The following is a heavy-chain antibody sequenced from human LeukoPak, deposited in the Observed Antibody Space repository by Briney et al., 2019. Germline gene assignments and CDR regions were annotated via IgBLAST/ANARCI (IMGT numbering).Heavy chain of an antibody. D-gene: IGHD6-13*01. Sequence: SETLSLTCTVSGGSISSSNYYWGWIRQPPGKGLEWIGSIYYSGSTNYNPSLKSRVTISVDTSKNQFSLKLSSVTAADTAVYYCASVESSWYPTHYFDYWGQGTLVTVSS. CDR1: GGSISSSNYY. CDR2: IYYSGST. CDR3: ASVESSWYPTHYFDY. J-gene: IGHJ4*02. V-gene: IGHV4-39*07.